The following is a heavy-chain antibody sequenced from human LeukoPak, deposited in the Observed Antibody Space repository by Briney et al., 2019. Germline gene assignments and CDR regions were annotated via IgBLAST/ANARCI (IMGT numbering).Heavy chain of an antibody. Sequence: GGSLRLSCAASGFTFRNYGMTWVRQAPGKGLEWVSGISGLGGTTYYADSVKGRFTISRDNSKDTLYLQMNSLRVEDTAVYYCAKSFSGWFYFDYWGQGTLVTVSS. D-gene: IGHD6-19*01. CDR2: ISGLGGTT. J-gene: IGHJ4*02. V-gene: IGHV3-23*01. CDR1: GFTFRNYG. CDR3: AKSFSGWFYFDY.